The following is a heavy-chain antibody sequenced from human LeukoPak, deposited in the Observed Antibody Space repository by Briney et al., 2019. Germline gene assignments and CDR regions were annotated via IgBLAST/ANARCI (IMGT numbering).Heavy chain of an antibody. V-gene: IGHV4-34*01. D-gene: IGHD4-17*01. CDR2: INHSGST. Sequence: SETLSLTCAVYGGSFSGYYWSWLRQPPGKGLEWIGEINHSGSTNYNPSLKSRVTISVDTSKNLFSLKLSSVTAADTAVYYCAGDQGTVTTYYWGQGTLVTVSS. J-gene: IGHJ4*02. CDR1: GGSFSGYY. CDR3: AGDQGTVTTYY.